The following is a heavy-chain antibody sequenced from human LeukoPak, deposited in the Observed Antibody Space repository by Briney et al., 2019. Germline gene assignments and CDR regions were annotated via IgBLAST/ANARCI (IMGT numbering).Heavy chain of an antibody. D-gene: IGHD2-15*01. CDR1: GSSISSEYY. V-gene: IGHV4-38-2*02. Sequence: SETLSLTCSVSGSSISSEYYWGWVRQPPGKGLEWIGSIKHRGRSYYNPSLKSRVTISVDTSKNQFSLQLSSVTAADTAVYYCARVVGATSIDYWGQGILVTVSS. J-gene: IGHJ4*02. CDR2: IKHRGRS. CDR3: ARVVGATSIDY.